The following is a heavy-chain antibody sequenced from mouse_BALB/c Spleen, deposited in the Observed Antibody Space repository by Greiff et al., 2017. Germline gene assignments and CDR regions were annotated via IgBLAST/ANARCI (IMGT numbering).Heavy chain of an antibody. J-gene: IGHJ2*01. CDR2: ISDGGSYT. Sequence: EVQLVESGGGLVKPGGSLTLSCAASGFTFSDYYMYWVRQTPEKRLEWVATISDGGSYTYYPDSVKGRFTISRDNAKNNLYLQMSSLKSEDTAMYYCARGEYGDYWGQGTTLTVSS. D-gene: IGHD5-1*01. V-gene: IGHV5-4*02. CDR1: GFTFSDYY. CDR3: ARGEYGDY.